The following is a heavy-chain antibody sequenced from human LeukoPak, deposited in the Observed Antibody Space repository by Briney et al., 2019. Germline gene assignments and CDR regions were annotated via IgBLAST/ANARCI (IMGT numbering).Heavy chain of an antibody. CDR1: GFTVSSNY. CDR3: ASQYYYDSSGYYNSNWFDP. D-gene: IGHD3-22*01. V-gene: IGHV3-66*04. J-gene: IGHJ5*02. Sequence: GGSLRLSCAASGFTVSSNYMSWVRQAPGKGVEWGSVIYSGDKTYYADSVKGRFTISRDNAKNSLYLQVNSLRAEDTAVYYCASQYYYDSSGYYNSNWFDPWGQGTLVTVSS. CDR2: IYSGDKT.